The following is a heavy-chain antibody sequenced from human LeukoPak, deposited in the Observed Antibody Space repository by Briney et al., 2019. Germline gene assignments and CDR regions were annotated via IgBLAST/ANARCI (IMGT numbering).Heavy chain of an antibody. J-gene: IGHJ4*02. CDR2: IYYTGST. D-gene: IGHD3-22*01. Sequence: SETLSLTCTVSGGSISNFYWCWIRQPPGKGLEWVGCIYYTGSTNYNPSLKSRVTISVDTSKNQFSLKLGSVTAADTAVYYCARTYYYDSGGYFGGYFDYWGQGTLVTVSS. CDR3: ARTYYYDSGGYFGGYFDY. CDR1: GGSISNFY. V-gene: IGHV4-59*01.